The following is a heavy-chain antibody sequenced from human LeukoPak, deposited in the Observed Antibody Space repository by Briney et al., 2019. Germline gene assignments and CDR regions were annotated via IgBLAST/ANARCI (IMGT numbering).Heavy chain of an antibody. J-gene: IGHJ4*02. CDR1: GFTFSSYA. D-gene: IGHD5-24*01. Sequence: GGSLRLSCAASGFTFSSYAMSCVRQAPGKGLEWVSAISGSGGSTYYADSVKRRSTICRDNSKNTPDLQVNSLRGDDRAVYYGAKARDGYNDYWGEGTPVTVSS. CDR2: ISGSGGST. CDR3: AKARDGYNDY. V-gene: IGHV3-23*01.